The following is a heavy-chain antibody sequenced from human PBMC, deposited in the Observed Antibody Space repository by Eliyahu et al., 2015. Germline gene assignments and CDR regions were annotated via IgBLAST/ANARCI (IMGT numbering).Heavy chain of an antibody. J-gene: IGHJ4*02. CDR2: ISYDGGKK. CDR1: GFTFSSFG. CDR3: AKGETWTPPDY. Sequence: QVQLVESGGGVVQPGGSLXISXAASGFTFSSFGLYWVRQAPGKGLDWVAVISYDGGKKYYADSVKGRFTISRDNSKNTLYLQMNSLRVEDTAVYYCAKGETWTPPDYWGQGTLVTVSA. V-gene: IGHV3-30*01. D-gene: IGHD3/OR15-3a*01.